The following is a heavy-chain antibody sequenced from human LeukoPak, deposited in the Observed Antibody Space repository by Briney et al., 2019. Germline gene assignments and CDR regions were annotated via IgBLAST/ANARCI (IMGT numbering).Heavy chain of an antibody. CDR2: IYYSGST. CDR3: ARRVISEFSIDKGNWLDP. CDR1: GGSISSYY. Sequence: PSETLSLTCTVSGGSISSYYWSWIRQPPGKGLEWIGSIYYSGSTYYNPSLKSRVTISVDTSKNQFSLKLSSVTAADTAVYYCARRVISEFSIDKGNWLDPWGQGTLVTVSS. J-gene: IGHJ5*02. V-gene: IGHV4-59*05. D-gene: IGHD3-3*02.